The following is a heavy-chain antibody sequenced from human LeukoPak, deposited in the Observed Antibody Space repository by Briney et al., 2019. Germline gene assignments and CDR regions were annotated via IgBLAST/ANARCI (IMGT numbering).Heavy chain of an antibody. J-gene: IGHJ4*02. V-gene: IGHV1-69*13. CDR1: GGTFSSYA. D-gene: IGHD4-23*01. CDR2: IIPIFGTA. CDR3: ARMTTVVRGPLGY. Sequence: GASVKVSCKASGGTFSSYAISWVRQAPGQGLEWMGGIIPIFGTANYAQKFQGRVTITADESTSTAYMELSSLRSEDTAVYYCARMTTVVRGPLGYWGQGTLVTVSS.